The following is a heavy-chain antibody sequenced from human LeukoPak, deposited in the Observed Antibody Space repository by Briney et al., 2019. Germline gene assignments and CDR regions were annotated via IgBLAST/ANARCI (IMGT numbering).Heavy chain of an antibody. Sequence: PGGSLRLSCAASGFISTNYFMSWVRKAPGKGLEWVASIKHDGSENYYVDSVRGRFTISRDNTMNSLYLQMSSLRAEDTAVYYCATDRGWRTSGYYLYYFEYWGQGTLVTYSS. CDR3: ATDRGWRTSGYYLYYFEY. V-gene: IGHV3-7*01. J-gene: IGHJ4*02. CDR1: GFISTNYF. CDR2: IKHDGSEN. D-gene: IGHD3-3*01.